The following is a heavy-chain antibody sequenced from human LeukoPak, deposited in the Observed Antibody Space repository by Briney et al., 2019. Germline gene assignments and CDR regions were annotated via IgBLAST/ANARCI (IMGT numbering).Heavy chain of an antibody. J-gene: IGHJ6*02. Sequence: PGRSLRLSCAASGFTFSSYAMHWVRQAPGKGLEWVAVISYDGSNKYYADSAKGRFTISRDNSKNTLYLQMNSLRAEDTAVYYCAREPNGPPYYYYGMDVWGQGTTVTVSS. CDR1: GFTFSSYA. CDR3: AREPNGPPYYYYGMDV. D-gene: IGHD4-17*01. V-gene: IGHV3-30-3*01. CDR2: ISYDGSNK.